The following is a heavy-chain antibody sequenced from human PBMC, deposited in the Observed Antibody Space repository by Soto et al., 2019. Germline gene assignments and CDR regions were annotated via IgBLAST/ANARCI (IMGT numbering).Heavy chain of an antibody. V-gene: IGHV4-34*01. CDR3: ARGVLWFGAGQFDT. D-gene: IGHD3-10*01. CDR1: GGSFSGYY. Sequence: PSETLSLTCAVYGGSFSGYYWSWIRQPPGKGLEWIGEINHSGSTNYNPSLKSRVTISLDTSKNQFSLKLSSVTAADTAVYYCARGVLWFGAGQFDTWGQGTLVTVSS. CDR2: INHSGST. J-gene: IGHJ5*02.